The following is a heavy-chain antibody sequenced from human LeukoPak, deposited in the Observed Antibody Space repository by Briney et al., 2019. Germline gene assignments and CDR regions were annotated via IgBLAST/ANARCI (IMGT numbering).Heavy chain of an antibody. CDR1: GYTFTGYY. V-gene: IGHV1-18*04. J-gene: IGHJ6*03. CDR2: ISAYNGNT. D-gene: IGHD3-10*01. Sequence: ASVKVSCKASGYTFTGYYMHWVRQAPGQGLEWMGWISAYNGNTNYAQKLQGRVTMTTDTSTSTAYMELRSLRSDDTAVYYCARDRTMVRGVIGYYYYYMDVWGKGTTVTVSS. CDR3: ARDRTMVRGVIGYYYYYMDV.